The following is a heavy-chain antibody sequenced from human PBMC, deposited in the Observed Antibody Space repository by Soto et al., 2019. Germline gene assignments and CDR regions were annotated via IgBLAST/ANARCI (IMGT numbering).Heavy chain of an antibody. Sequence: PGGSLRLSCAASGFTFSSYAMSWVRQAPGKDLEWVSGISGSGGSTYYADSVKGRFTISRDNSKNTLYLQMNSLRAEDTALYYCAKDPQQRTFDYWGQAILVTVSS. D-gene: IGHD6-25*01. CDR3: AKDPQQRTFDY. V-gene: IGHV3-23*01. CDR1: GFTFSSYA. CDR2: ISGSGGST. J-gene: IGHJ4*02.